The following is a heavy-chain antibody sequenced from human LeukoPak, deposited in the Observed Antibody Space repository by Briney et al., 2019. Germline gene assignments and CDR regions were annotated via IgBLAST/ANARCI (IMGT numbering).Heavy chain of an antibody. Sequence: GGSLRLSCAASGFTFSSYSMNWVRQAPGKGLEWVSSISGSGGSTYYADSVKGRFTVSRDNSKNTLYLQMNSLRADDTAVYYCAKFRATTGGFYSDSWGQGTLVTVSS. V-gene: IGHV3-23*01. CDR1: GFTFSSYS. CDR3: AKFRATTGGFYSDS. J-gene: IGHJ4*02. CDR2: ISGSGGST. D-gene: IGHD1-1*01.